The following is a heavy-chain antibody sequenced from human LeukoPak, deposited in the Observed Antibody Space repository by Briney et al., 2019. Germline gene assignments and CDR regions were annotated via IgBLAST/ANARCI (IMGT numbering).Heavy chain of an antibody. Sequence: GSLSLSCAASGFTFSRYWLSWVRQAPGQGLEWVSALSGSGGSTYYADSVKGRFTISRDNSKNTLYLQMNSLRAEDTAVYYCANIKTGFDYYYGMDVWGQGTTVTVS. J-gene: IGHJ6*02. D-gene: IGHD3-9*01. CDR1: GFTFSRYW. V-gene: IGHV3-23*01. CDR3: ANIKTGFDYYYGMDV. CDR2: LSGSGGST.